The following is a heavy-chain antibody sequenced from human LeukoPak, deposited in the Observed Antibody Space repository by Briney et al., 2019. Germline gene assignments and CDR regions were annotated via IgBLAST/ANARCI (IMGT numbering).Heavy chain of an antibody. CDR3: ARGYSYSMDV. CDR2: ISYDGSNK. Sequence: PGGSLRLSCAASGFTFSSYAMHWVRQAPGKGLEWVAVISYDGSNKYYADSVKGRFTISRDNSKNTLYLQMNSLRAEDTAVYYCARGYSYSMDVWGQGTTVTVPS. V-gene: IGHV3-30-3*01. J-gene: IGHJ6*02. CDR1: GFTFSSYA.